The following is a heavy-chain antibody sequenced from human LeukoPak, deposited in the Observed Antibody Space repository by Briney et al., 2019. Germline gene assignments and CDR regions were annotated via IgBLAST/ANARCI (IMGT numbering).Heavy chain of an antibody. V-gene: IGHV4-61*02. J-gene: IGHJ2*01. Sequence: SETLSLTCAVSGASISSGTYYWSWIRQPAGKGLEWIGRIYTSGSTNYNPSLKSRVTMSEDTSKNQFSLKLSSVTAADTAVYYCARLSISLYQDWYFDLWGRGTLVTVSS. D-gene: IGHD6-13*01. CDR1: GASISSGTYY. CDR2: IYTSGST. CDR3: ARLSISLYQDWYFDL.